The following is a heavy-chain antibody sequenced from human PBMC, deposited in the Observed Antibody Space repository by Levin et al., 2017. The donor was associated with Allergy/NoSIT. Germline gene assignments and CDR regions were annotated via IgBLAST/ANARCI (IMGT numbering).Heavy chain of an antibody. V-gene: IGHV4-39*01. J-gene: IGHJ4*02. D-gene: IGHD6-19*01. CDR2: IYYSGTT. Sequence: PSETLSLTCTVSNGSISSTSYYWGWIRQPPGKGLEWIGTIYYSGTTYYNPSLKSRITISVDTSKNQFSLKLRSVSAADTAMYHCVRLGSGWFKLDNWGQGTLVTVSS. CDR1: NGSISSTSYY. CDR3: VRLGSGWFKLDN.